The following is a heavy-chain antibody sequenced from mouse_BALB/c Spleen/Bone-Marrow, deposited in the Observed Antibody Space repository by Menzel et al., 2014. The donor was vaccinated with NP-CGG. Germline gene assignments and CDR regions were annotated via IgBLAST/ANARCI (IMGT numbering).Heavy chain of an antibody. J-gene: IGHJ2*01. Sequence: EVMLVESGVGLVKPGGSLKLSCASSGFTFSSYAMSWVRQTPEKRLEWVATISRGGSYTYYPDSVKGRFTISRDNAKNTLCQQMSHLRSEDTDLYYCGRQIFALTTGLDYWGQGPTLTVSS. V-gene: IGHV5-9-1*01. D-gene: IGHD1-1*01. CDR2: ISRGGSYT. CDR3: GRQIFALTTGLDY. CDR1: GFTFSSYA.